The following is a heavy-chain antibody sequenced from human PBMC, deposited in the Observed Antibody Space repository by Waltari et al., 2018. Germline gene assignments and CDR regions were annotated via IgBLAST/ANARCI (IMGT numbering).Heavy chain of an antibody. CDR2: MNHNSGNT. Sequence: QVQLVQSGAEVKKPGASVKVSCKASGYTFTSYDINWVRQATGQGLEWMGEMNHNSGNTGFAKKFRGRVTMTMNTSRSTAYMELCSLISESTAVYYCAATYYDILTGYSTHDYWGQGTLVTVSS. CDR3: AATYYDILTGYSTHDY. V-gene: IGHV1-8*01. D-gene: IGHD3-9*01. CDR1: GYTFTSYD. J-gene: IGHJ4*02.